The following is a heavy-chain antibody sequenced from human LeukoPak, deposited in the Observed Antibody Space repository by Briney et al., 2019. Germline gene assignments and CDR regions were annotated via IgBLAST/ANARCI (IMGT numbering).Heavy chain of an antibody. D-gene: IGHD2-2*02. CDR3: ARVDCSSTSCYIWFDP. V-gene: IGHV3-74*01. CDR2: VNRDGSST. J-gene: IGHJ5*02. CDR1: GFTFSSYW. Sequence: PGGSLRLSCAASGFTFSSYWMHWVRQAPGKGLVWVSRVNRDGSSTNYADSVKGRVTISRDNAKNTVYLQMNSLRAEDTAVYYCARVDCSSTSCYIWFDPWGQGTLVTVSS.